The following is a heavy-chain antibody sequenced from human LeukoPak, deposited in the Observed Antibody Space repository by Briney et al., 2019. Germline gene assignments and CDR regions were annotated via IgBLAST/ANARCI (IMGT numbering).Heavy chain of an antibody. V-gene: IGHV4-30-2*01. CDR3: ARHRYGMDV. CDR2: IYHSGST. CDR1: GGCISSGGYY. Sequence: SETLSLTCTVSGGCISSGGYYWSWIRQPPGKGLEWIGYIYHSGSTYYNPSLKSRVTISVDRSKNQFSLKLSSVTAADTAVYYCARHRYGMDVWGQGTTVTVSS. J-gene: IGHJ6*02.